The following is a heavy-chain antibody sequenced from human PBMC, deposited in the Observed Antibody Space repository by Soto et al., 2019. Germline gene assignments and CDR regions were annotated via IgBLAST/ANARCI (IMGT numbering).Heavy chain of an antibody. Sequence: GGSLRLSCAASGFTFSSYAMSWVRQAPGKGLEWVSAISGSGGSTYYADSVKGRFTISRDNSKNTLYLQMNSLRAEDTAVYYCAKYGNYYDSSGYYLHIDYWGQGTLVTVSS. CDR3: AKYGNYYDSSGYYLHIDY. CDR2: ISGSGGST. V-gene: IGHV3-23*01. D-gene: IGHD3-22*01. CDR1: GFTFSSYA. J-gene: IGHJ4*02.